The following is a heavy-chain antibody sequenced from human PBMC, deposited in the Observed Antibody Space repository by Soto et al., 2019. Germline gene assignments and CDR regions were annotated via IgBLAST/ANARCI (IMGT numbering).Heavy chain of an antibody. D-gene: IGHD2-15*01. Sequence: QVQLVQSGAEVKKPGSSVKVSCKASGGTFSRDAISWVRQAPGQGLEWMGGIIPMFGTAKYVQKFQGRLTITADESTTTAYMELRGLRSDDTAVYYCARGVVVVAASQLGWFDPWGQGTLVTVSS. CDR2: IIPMFGTA. CDR1: GGTFSRDA. V-gene: IGHV1-69*01. CDR3: ARGVVVVAASQLGWFDP. J-gene: IGHJ5*02.